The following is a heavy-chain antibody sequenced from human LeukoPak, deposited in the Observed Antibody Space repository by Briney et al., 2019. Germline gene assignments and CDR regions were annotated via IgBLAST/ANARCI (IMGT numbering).Heavy chain of an antibody. CDR2: ISSSSSYI. CDR1: GFTFSSYS. V-gene: IGHV3-21*01. Sequence: GGSLRLSCAASGFTFSSYSMNWVRQAPGKGLEWVSSISSSSSYIYYADSVKGRFAISRDNAKNSLYLQMNSLRAEDTAVYYCARDKNWNYYTGDAFDIWGQGTMVTVSS. CDR3: ARDKNWNYYTGDAFDI. D-gene: IGHD1-7*01. J-gene: IGHJ3*02.